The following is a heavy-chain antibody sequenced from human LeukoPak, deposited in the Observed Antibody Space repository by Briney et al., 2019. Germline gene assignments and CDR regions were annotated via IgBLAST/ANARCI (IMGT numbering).Heavy chain of an antibody. D-gene: IGHD3-10*01. CDR2: IYYSGST. V-gene: IGHV4-59*08. CDR1: GGSISSYY. Sequence: SETLSLTCTVSGGSISSYYWSWIRQPPGKGLEWIGYIYYSGSTNYNPSLKSRVTISVDTSKNQFSLKLSSVTAADTAVYYCARQGFGGHFDYWGQGTLVTVSS. J-gene: IGHJ4*02. CDR3: ARQGFGGHFDY.